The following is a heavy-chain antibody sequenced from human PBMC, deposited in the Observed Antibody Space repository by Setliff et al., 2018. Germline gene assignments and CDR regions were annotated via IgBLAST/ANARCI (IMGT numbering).Heavy chain of an antibody. CDR1: GFTFSTYW. CDR2: IKHDGSEK. V-gene: IGHV3-7*01. CDR3: AGDHIYRGGSWYDYFDS. Sequence: PGGSLRLSCTSSGFTFSTYWMSWVRQAPGKGLEWVANIKHDGSEKNYVDSVKGRFTISRDNAGNSLYLQMNSLRAEDTAVYYCAGDHIYRGGSWYDYFDSWGQGTLVTVSS. D-gene: IGHD2-15*01. J-gene: IGHJ4*02.